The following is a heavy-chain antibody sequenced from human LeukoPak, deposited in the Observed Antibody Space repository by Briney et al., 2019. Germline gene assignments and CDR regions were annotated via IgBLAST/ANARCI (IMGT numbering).Heavy chain of an antibody. CDR2: IYDSGST. CDR1: GGSISSGGYS. CDR3: ARAPLVLAGGAFDI. V-gene: IGHV4-30-2*01. D-gene: IGHD3-9*01. J-gene: IGHJ3*02. Sequence: PSQTLSLTCAVSGGSISSGGYSWSWIRQPPGKGLEWIGYIYDSGSTYYNPSLKTRVTISLDRSKNQFSLKLSSVTAADTAVYYCARAPLVLAGGAFDIWGQGTMVTVSS.